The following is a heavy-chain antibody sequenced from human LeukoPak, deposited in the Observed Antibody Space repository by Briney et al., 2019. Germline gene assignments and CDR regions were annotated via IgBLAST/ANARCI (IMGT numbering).Heavy chain of an antibody. CDR1: GFTFSKDD. D-gene: IGHD2/OR15-2a*01. Sequence: GGSLRLSCAASGFTFSKDDFHWVRQAPGKGLVWVSRINSDGSSTSYADSVKGRFTISRDNAKNTLYLQMNSLRTEDTAFYYCVRAAAPTLYYFDYWGQGTLVTVSS. CDR3: VRAAAPTLYYFDY. J-gene: IGHJ4*02. CDR2: INSDGSST. V-gene: IGHV3-74*01.